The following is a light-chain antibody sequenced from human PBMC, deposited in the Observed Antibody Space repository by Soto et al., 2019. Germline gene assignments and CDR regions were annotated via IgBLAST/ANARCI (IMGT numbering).Light chain of an antibody. Sequence: EIVLTPSPGTLSLAPGERATLFSMASQSVSSSYLAWYQQKPGQAPRLLIYGASTRATGIPARFSGSGSGTEFTLTISSLQSEDFAVYYCQQYNNWPPITFGQGTRLEIK. CDR2: GAS. CDR3: QQYNNWPPIT. V-gene: IGKV3-15*01. CDR1: QSVSSSY. J-gene: IGKJ5*01.